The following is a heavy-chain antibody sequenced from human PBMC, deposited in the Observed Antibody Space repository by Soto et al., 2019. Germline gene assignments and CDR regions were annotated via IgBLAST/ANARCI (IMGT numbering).Heavy chain of an antibody. CDR2: IYTGGST. V-gene: IGHV3-53*01. D-gene: IGHD1-1*01. J-gene: IGHJ5*02. Sequence: PGGSLRLSGAASGFSVSSNYMSWVRQAPWKGLEWVSVIYTGGSTYYADSVKGRFTISRDNSKNTLYLQMKSLRVEDTAVYYCARSSNWHEWFDPCGQGILVTVCS. CDR1: GFSVSSNY. CDR3: ARSSNWHEWFDP.